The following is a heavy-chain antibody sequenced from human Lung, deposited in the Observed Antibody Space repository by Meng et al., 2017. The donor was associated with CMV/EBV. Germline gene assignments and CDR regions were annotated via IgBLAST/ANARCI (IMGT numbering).Heavy chain of an antibody. CDR3: ARNGYCSSTSCYRYGMDV. V-gene: IGHV1-2*02. CDR1: GYTFTGYY. D-gene: IGHD2-2*01. Sequence: ASVXVSXKASGYTFTGYYMHWVRQAPGQGLEWMGWINPNSGGTNYAQKFQGRVTMTRDTSISTAYMELSRLRSDDTAVYYCARNGYCSSTSCYRYGMDVWGHGXTVTVSS. J-gene: IGHJ6*02. CDR2: INPNSGGT.